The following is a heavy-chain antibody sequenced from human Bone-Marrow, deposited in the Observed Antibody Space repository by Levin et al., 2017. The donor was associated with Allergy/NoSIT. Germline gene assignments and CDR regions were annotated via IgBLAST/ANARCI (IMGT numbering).Heavy chain of an antibody. Sequence: SETLSLTCAVYGGSFSGYYWSWIRQPPGKGLEWIGEINHSGSTNYNPSLKSRVTISVDTSKNQFSLKLSSVTAADTAVYYCARGLLVQYYFDYWGQGTLVTVSS. J-gene: IGHJ4*02. V-gene: IGHV4-34*01. CDR2: INHSGST. CDR3: ARGLLVQYYFDY. CDR1: GGSFSGYY. D-gene: IGHD3-3*01.